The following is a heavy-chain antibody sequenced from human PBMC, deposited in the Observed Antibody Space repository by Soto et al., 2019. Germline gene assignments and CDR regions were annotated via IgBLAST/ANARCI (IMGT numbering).Heavy chain of an antibody. D-gene: IGHD2-2*02. J-gene: IGHJ6*02. CDR3: ARSSGYCSSTSCYIYYYYYGMDV. CDR1: GYTFTSYD. Sequence: GASVKVSCKASGYTFTSYDINWVRQATGQGLEWMGWMNPNSGNTGYAQKFQGRVTMTRNTSISTAYMELGSLRSEDTAVYYCARSSGYCSSTSCYIYYYYYGMDVWGQGTTVTVSS. CDR2: MNPNSGNT. V-gene: IGHV1-8*01.